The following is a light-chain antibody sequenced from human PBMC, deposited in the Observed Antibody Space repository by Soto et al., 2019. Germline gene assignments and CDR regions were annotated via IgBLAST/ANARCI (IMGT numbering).Light chain of an antibody. CDR3: QQSYSTAIT. V-gene: IGKV1-39*01. CDR1: QSISSD. Sequence: DIQMTPSPSSLSASVGGRIPITCRASQSISSDLNWYQQKPGKAPKLLIYSASSLQSGVPSRFSGSGSGTDFTLTISSLQPEDFATYYCQQSYSTAITVGQGTRLEIK. CDR2: SAS. J-gene: IGKJ5*01.